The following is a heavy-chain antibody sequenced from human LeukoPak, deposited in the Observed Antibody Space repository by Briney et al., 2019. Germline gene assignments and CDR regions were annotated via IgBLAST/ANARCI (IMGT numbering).Heavy chain of an antibody. CDR2: ISSSSSYYT. Sequence: PGGSLRLSCAASGFTFSSYSMNWVRQAPGKGLEWVSSISSSSSYYTYYADSVKGRFTISRDNSKNTLYLQMNSLRAEDTAVYYCARDRTSGYHPTSWDHWGQGTLVTVSS. J-gene: IGHJ4*02. CDR1: GFTFSSYS. V-gene: IGHV3-21*01. D-gene: IGHD3-22*01. CDR3: ARDRTSGYHPTSWDH.